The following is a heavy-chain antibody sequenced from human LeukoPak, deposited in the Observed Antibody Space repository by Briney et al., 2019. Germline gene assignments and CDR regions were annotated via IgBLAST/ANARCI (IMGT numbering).Heavy chain of an antibody. J-gene: IGHJ4*02. CDR3: ARDREMATIWRIWYYFDY. D-gene: IGHD5-24*01. CDR1: GFTFSSYE. CDR2: ISNNARTI. Sequence: GGSLRLSCAASGFTFSSYEMNWVRQAPGKGLEWVSYISNNARTIYYADSVKGRFTISRDNAKNSLYLQMNSLRAEDTAVYYCARDREMATIWRIWYYFDYWGQGTLVTVSS. V-gene: IGHV3-48*03.